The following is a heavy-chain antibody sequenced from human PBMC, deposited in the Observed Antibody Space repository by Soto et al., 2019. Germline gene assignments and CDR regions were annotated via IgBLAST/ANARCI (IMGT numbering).Heavy chain of an antibody. CDR3: AREHFTYYYGSGSYYFDY. D-gene: IGHD3-10*01. Sequence: QVQLVQSGAEVKKPGASVKVSCKASGYTFTSYGISWVRQAPGQGLEWMGWISAYNGNTNYAQKRQGRVTMTTDTSTSTAYMELRSLRSDDTAVYYCAREHFTYYYGSGSYYFDYWGQGTLVTVSS. CDR1: GYTFTSYG. J-gene: IGHJ4*02. CDR2: ISAYNGNT. V-gene: IGHV1-18*04.